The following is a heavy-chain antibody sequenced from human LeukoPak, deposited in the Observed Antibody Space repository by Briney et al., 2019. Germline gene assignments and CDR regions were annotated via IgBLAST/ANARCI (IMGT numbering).Heavy chain of an antibody. V-gene: IGHV1-18*01. CDR1: GYTFTSYG. J-gene: IGHJ5*02. CDR3: ARDNFRTVTTGSNGRFDP. Sequence: ASVKVPCKASGYTFTSYGISWVRQAPGQGLEWMGWISAYNGNTNYAQKLQGRVTMTTDTSTSTAYMELRSLRSDDTAVYYCARDNFRTVTTGSNGRFDPWGQGTLVTVSS. CDR2: ISAYNGNT. D-gene: IGHD4-17*01.